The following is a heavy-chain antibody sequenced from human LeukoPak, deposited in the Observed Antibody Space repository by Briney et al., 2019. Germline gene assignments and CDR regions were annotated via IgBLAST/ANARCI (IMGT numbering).Heavy chain of an antibody. V-gene: IGHV4-39*02. CDR2: IYYTGTT. Sequence: SETLSLTCTVSGGSISRSGYYWGWIRQPPGKGLEWIGSIYYTGTTYYNLSLKSRVTISVDTSKNQFSLNLSSVTAADTAMYYCARDLAGTTGADWFDPWGQGTLVTVSS. J-gene: IGHJ5*02. D-gene: IGHD1-1*01. CDR1: GGSISRSGYY. CDR3: ARDLAGTTGADWFDP.